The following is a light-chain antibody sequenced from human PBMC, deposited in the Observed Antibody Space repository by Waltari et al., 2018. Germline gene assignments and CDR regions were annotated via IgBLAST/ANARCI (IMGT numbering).Light chain of an antibody. Sequence: QSALTQPASVSGSPGQSITISCTGTSSDVGSYNLVSWYQQHPGKAPKPMIYEGSKRPSGVSDRFAGSKSGNTASLTISRLQAEDEADYYCCSYADSSTPHVVFGGGTKLTVL. J-gene: IGLJ2*01. CDR1: SSDVGSYNL. CDR2: EGS. V-gene: IGLV2-23*01. CDR3: CSYADSSTPHVV.